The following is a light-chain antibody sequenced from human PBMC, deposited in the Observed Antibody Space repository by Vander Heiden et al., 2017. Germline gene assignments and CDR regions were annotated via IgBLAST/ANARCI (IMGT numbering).Light chain of an antibody. J-gene: IGKJ4*01. Sequence: QMTQSPSSLSASVGDRVTITCRASQNISSYVNWYQQRAGRAPKLLIYAASSLQGGVPSKFSGERSGTDFTLTIRRMGPEDFATYYCQQRDSMPITFGGGTKVEIK. V-gene: IGKV1-39*01. CDR1: QNISSY. CDR2: AAS. CDR3: QQRDSMPIT.